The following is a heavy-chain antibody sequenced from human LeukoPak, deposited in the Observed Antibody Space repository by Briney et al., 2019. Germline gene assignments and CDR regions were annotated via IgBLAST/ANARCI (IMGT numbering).Heavy chain of an antibody. J-gene: IGHJ4*02. Sequence: SETLSLTCTVSGGSISSYYWSWIRQPPGKGLEWIGYIYYSGSTNYNPSLKSRVTISVDTSKNQFSLKLSSVTAADTAVYYCARVSYGSSGIDYWGQGTLVTVSS. CDR1: GGSISSYY. D-gene: IGHD3-22*01. CDR3: ARVSYGSSGIDY. CDR2: IYYSGST. V-gene: IGHV4-59*01.